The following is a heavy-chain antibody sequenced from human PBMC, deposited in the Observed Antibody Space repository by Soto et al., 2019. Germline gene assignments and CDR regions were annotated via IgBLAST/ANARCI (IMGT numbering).Heavy chain of an antibody. CDR2: IIPIFGTA. CDR1: GGTFSSYA. V-gene: IGHV1-69*01. J-gene: IGHJ5*02. Sequence: QVQLVQSGAEVKKPGSSVKVSCKASGGTFSSYAISWVRQAPGQGLEWMGGIIPIFGTANYAQKFQGRVTITADESTSTAYMELSSLRSENTAVYYCARWSMTTVTTRGDWFDPWGQGTLVTVSS. D-gene: IGHD4-4*01. CDR3: ARWSMTTVTTRGDWFDP.